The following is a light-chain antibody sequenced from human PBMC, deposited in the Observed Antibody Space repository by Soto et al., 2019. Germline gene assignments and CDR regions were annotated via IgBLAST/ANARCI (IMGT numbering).Light chain of an antibody. CDR3: ATWDASRDVQV. J-gene: IGLJ1*01. CDR2: CNN. Sequence: QSVLTQPPSASGTPGQTITISCSGGSSNIGINTVNWYDHLPATAPRLLMYCNNHRPSGGPDRFSGSKSCTSASLAISGRQSAEEGHYYCATWDASRDVQVFGTGTKLTVL. CDR1: SSNIGINT. V-gene: IGLV1-44*01.